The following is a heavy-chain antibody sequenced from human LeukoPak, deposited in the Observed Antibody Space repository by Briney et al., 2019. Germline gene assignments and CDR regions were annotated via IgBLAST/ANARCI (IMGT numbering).Heavy chain of an antibody. CDR3: AGRLWLVAPDY. CDR1: GGSFSGYY. J-gene: IGHJ4*02. D-gene: IGHD6-19*01. Sequence: PSETLSLTCAVYGGSFSGYYWSWIRQPPGKGLEWIGEINHSGSTNYNPSLKSRVTISVDTSKNQFSLKLSSVTAADTAVYYCAGRLWLVAPDYWGQGTLVTVSS. CDR2: INHSGST. V-gene: IGHV4-34*01.